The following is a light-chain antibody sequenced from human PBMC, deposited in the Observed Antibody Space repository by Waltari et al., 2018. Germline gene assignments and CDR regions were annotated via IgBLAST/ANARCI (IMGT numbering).Light chain of an antibody. CDR2: YDT. V-gene: IGLV3-21*04. J-gene: IGLJ2*01. CDR3: QVWDNDSGLVL. CDR1: KIGDKS. Sequence: SYVVTQPPSLSVAPGETAKVTCGGFKIGDKSVHWYQQKPGQAPVLVTYYDTDRRSGIPERFSGSNTGNTATLTISGVEAGDEADYYCQVWDNDSGLVLFGGGTKVTVL.